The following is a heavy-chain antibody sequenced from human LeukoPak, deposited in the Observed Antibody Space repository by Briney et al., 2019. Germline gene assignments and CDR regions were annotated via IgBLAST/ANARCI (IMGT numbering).Heavy chain of an antibody. CDR3: AKDQEYSSSWYAFDI. CDR2: ISYDGSNK. CDR1: GFTFSSYG. D-gene: IGHD6-13*01. J-gene: IGHJ3*02. Sequence: PGGSLRLSCAASGFTFSSYGMHWVRLAPGKGREGVGVISYDGSNKYYGDSVSRRFTISRDNSKNALFLQMNSLRAEDTAVYYCAKDQEYSSSWYAFDIWGQGTMVTVSS. V-gene: IGHV3-30*18.